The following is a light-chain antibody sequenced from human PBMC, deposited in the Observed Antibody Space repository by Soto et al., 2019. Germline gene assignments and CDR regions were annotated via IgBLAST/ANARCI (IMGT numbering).Light chain of an antibody. Sequence: QSVLTQPASVSGSPGQSITISCTGTSRDVGSYNLVSWYQQHPGKAPKLMIYEVSKRPSGVSNRFSGSKSGNTASLTISGLQAEEEADYYCCSYAGTSTCGSYVFGTGTKVTVL. CDR3: CSYAGTSTCGSYV. CDR1: SRDVGSYNL. V-gene: IGLV2-23*02. CDR2: EVS. J-gene: IGLJ1*01.